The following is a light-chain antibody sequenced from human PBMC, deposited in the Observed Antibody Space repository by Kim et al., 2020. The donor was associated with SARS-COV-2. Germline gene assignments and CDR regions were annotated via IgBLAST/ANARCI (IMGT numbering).Light chain of an antibody. V-gene: IGKV1-9*01. CDR2: SAS. CDR1: QDIRSA. CDR3: QQLNSYPFT. Sequence: IQLTQSPSSVSASVGDRVTITCRARQDIRSALVWYQQKPGRAPKLLIYSASTLPSGVPSRFSGSGSGTDFTLTISSLQPEDFATYYCQQLNSYPFTFGGGTKVEIK. J-gene: IGKJ4*01.